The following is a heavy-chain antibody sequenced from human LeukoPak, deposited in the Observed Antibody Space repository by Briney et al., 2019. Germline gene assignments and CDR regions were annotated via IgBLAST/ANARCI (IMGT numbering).Heavy chain of an antibody. J-gene: IGHJ4*02. CDR3: ARGREWLLSSMFDY. CDR1: GFTVSNNY. Sequence: GSLRLSCAASGFTVSNNYMNWVRQAPGKGPEWVSVIYSGGTTNYADSVKGRFTVSRDNSKNTLYLQMNSLRAEDTAVYYCARGREWLLSSMFDYWGQGTLVTVSS. V-gene: IGHV3-53*01. D-gene: IGHD3-3*01. CDR2: IYSGGTT.